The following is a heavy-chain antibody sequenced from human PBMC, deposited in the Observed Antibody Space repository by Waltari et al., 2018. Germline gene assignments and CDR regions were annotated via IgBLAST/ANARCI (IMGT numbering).Heavy chain of an antibody. V-gene: IGHV4-39*01. CDR1: GGSVSSNYN. CDR2: MQYAGGT. CDR3: GRIAVGDEGGYVQH. J-gene: IGHJ1*01. D-gene: IGHD4-17*01. Sequence: QLQLQESGPGLVKPWETLSLTCTVSGGSVSSNYNWGWIRQTPGKGLEWVGNMQYAGGTFYNPSLRSRVTISLDTSKNQFSLWLSSVGAADTGVYFCGRIAVGDEGGYVQHWGQGTLVTVSS.